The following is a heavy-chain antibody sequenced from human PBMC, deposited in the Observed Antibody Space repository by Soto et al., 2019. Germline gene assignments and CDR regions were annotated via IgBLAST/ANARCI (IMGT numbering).Heavy chain of an antibody. J-gene: IGHJ5*02. V-gene: IGHV3-23*01. CDR2: ISGIGGRT. CDR3: AKEYDFWSGYYTGIGNWFDP. D-gene: IGHD3-3*01. Sequence: RGPLRLSCAASGFTFISYLMCWVRQAPGTGLVWVLAISGIGGRTYYADSVKGLFTISRDNSKNTLYLQMNSLRAEDTAVYYCAKEYDFWSGYYTGIGNWFDPWGQGT. CDR1: GFTFISYL.